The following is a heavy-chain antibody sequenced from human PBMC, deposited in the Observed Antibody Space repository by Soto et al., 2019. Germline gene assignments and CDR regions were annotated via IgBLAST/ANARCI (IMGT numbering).Heavy chain of an antibody. D-gene: IGHD3-22*01. CDR1: GFTVRSNS. Sequence: GGSLRLSCAVSGFTVRSNSMSWVRQGPGKGLECVSVIYSGGSTYFADSVKGRFTISRDNSKNTLYLQMNSLRAEDTAVYYCERRLGRDYYASSSYFQIDHWGPGTLVTVSS. J-gene: IGHJ4*02. CDR2: IYSGGST. CDR3: ERRLGRDYYASSSYFQIDH. V-gene: IGHV3-53*01.